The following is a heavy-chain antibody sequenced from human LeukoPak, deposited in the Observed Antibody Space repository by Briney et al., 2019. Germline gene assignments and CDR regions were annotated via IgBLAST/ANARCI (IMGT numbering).Heavy chain of an antibody. V-gene: IGHV4-4*07. CDR3: ARDSGTTGEVKFDP. D-gene: IGHD3-10*01. Sequence: SETLSLTCTVSGGSINSYWSWIRQPAGKGLEWVGRISGSGTITYNPALQSRLSISIDTSKNQFSLKLMSVTAADTAVYYCARDSGTTGEVKFDPWGQGTLVTVSS. J-gene: IGHJ5*02. CDR2: ISGSGTI. CDR1: GGSINSY.